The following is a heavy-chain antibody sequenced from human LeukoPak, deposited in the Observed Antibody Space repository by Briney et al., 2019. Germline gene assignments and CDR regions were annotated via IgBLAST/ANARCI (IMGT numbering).Heavy chain of an antibody. V-gene: IGHV3-30*02. CDR3: AKGSLSIASAMVQVY. J-gene: IGHJ4*02. CDR2: IRYDGSNK. D-gene: IGHD6-13*01. Sequence: GGSLRLSCAASGFTFSSYGMHWVRQAPGKGLEWVAFIRYDGSNKYYADSVKGRFTISRDNSKNTLYLQMNSLRAEDTAVYYCAKGSLSIASAMVQVYWGQGTLVTVSS. CDR1: GFTFSSYG.